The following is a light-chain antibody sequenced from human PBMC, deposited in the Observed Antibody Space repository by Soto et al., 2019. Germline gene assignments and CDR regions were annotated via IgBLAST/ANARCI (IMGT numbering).Light chain of an antibody. CDR3: QEDNYWWT. CDR1: QSISNN. J-gene: IGKJ1*01. CDR2: GAS. V-gene: IGKV3-15*01. Sequence: EIVMTQSPATLSVSPGERATLSCRASQSISNNLAWYHQRPGQAPRLLIYGASTRATGIPARFSGSGSGTKFHLNNRRLESEGFGGYFRQEDNYWWTFQQRTRVEIK.